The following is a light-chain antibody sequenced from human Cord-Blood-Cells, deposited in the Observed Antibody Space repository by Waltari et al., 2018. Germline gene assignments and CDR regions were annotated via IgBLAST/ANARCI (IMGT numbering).Light chain of an antibody. CDR3: SSYTSSSTWV. Sequence: QSALTQPASVSGSPGQSTTISCTGTSSDVGGYNYVSWYQQHPGKAPKLMIYDVSKRPSGVSNRFSGSKSGNTASLTISGLQAEDEADYYCSSYTSSSTWVFGGGTKLTAL. V-gene: IGLV2-14*01. J-gene: IGLJ3*02. CDR1: SSDVGGYNY. CDR2: DVS.